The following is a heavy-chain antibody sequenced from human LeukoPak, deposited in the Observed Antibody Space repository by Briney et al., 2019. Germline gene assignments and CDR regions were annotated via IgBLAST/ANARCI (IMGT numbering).Heavy chain of an antibody. Sequence: KPSETLSLTCTVSGVSISSYYWSWIRQPPGKGLEWIGCIYYSGSTNYNPSLKSRVTISVDTSKNQFSLKLSSVTAADTAVYYCARDLRYSSGWFHWFDPWGQGTLVTVSS. D-gene: IGHD6-19*01. CDR1: GVSISSYY. CDR3: ARDLRYSSGWFHWFDP. CDR2: IYYSGST. J-gene: IGHJ5*02. V-gene: IGHV4-59*01.